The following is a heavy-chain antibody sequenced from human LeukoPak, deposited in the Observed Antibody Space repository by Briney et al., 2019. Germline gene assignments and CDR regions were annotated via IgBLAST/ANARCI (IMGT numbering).Heavy chain of an antibody. CDR3: ARDSGIYYGSGSYDY. Sequence: SETLSLTCAVYGGSFSGYYWSWIRQPPGKGLEWIGEINHSGSTDYNPSLKSRVTISVDKSKNQFSLKLSSVTAADTAVYYCARDSGIYYGSGSYDYWGQGTLVTVSS. CDR1: GGSFSGYY. J-gene: IGHJ4*02. D-gene: IGHD3-10*01. CDR2: INHSGST. V-gene: IGHV4-34*01.